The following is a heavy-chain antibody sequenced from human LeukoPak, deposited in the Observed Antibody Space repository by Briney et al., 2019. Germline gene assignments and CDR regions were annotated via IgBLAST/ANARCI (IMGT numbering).Heavy chain of an antibody. CDR1: GFTVSSNY. CDR3: ARDRGGDYGDYSMYYFDY. D-gene: IGHD4-17*01. J-gene: IGHJ4*02. CDR2: IKQDGSEK. V-gene: IGHV3-7*03. Sequence: GGSLRLSCAASGFTVSSNYMSWVRQAPGKGLEWVANIKQDGSEKYYVDSVKGRFTISRDNAKNSLYLQMNSLRAEDTAVYYCARDRGGDYGDYSMYYFDYWGQGTLVTVSS.